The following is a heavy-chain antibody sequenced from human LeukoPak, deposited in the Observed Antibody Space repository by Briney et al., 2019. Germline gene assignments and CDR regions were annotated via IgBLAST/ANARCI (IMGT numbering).Heavy chain of an antibody. D-gene: IGHD6-19*01. CDR1: GFTFSGSA. CDR3: ARDQGSVQWLATFQH. J-gene: IGHJ1*01. Sequence: HPGGSLRLSCAASGFTFSGSAMHWVRQASGKGLEWVGRIRSKANSYATAYAASVKGRFTISRDDSKNTAYLQMNSLRAEDTAVYYCARDQGSVQWLATFQHWGQGTLVTVSS. V-gene: IGHV3-73*01. CDR2: IRSKANSYAT.